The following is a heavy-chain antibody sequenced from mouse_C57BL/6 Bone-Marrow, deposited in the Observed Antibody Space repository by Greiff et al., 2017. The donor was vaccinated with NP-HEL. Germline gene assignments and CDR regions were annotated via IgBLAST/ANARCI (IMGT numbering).Heavy chain of an antibody. J-gene: IGHJ3*01. Sequence: QVQLKQPGAELVKPGASVKLSCKASGYTFTSYWMQWVKQRPGQGLEWIGEIDPSDSYTNYNQKFKGKATLTVDTSSSTAYMQLSSLTSEDSAVYYCARKISYYYGSEGFAYWGQGTLVTVSA. V-gene: IGHV1-50*01. D-gene: IGHD1-1*01. CDR2: IDPSDSYT. CDR3: ARKISYYYGSEGFAY. CDR1: GYTFTSYW.